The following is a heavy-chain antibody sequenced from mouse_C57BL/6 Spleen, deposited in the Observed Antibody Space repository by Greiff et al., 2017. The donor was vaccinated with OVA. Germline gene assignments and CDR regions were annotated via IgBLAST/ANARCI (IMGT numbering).Heavy chain of an antibody. V-gene: IGHV1-26*01. Sequence: VQLQQSGPELVKPGASVKISCKASGYTFTDYYMNWVKQSHGKSLEWIGDINPNNGGTSYNQKFKGKATLTVDKSSSTAYMELRSLTSEDSAVYYCALRVTGTWYFDVWGTGTTVTVSS. J-gene: IGHJ1*03. CDR3: ALRVTGTWYFDV. CDR1: GYTFTDYY. D-gene: IGHD4-1*01. CDR2: INPNNGGT.